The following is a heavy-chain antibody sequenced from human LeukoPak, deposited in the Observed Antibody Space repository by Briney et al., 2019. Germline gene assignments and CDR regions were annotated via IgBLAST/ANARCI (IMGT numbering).Heavy chain of an antibody. CDR1: GYTFTSYD. D-gene: IGHD4-17*01. CDR3: ARVGDYYYYMDV. CDR2: INPNSGGT. Sequence: GASVKVSCKASGYTFTSYDINWVRQATGQGLEWMGWINPNSGGTNYAQKFQGRVTMTRDTSISTAYMELSRLRSDDTAVYYCARVGDYYYYMDVWGKGTTVTVSS. J-gene: IGHJ6*03. V-gene: IGHV1-2*02.